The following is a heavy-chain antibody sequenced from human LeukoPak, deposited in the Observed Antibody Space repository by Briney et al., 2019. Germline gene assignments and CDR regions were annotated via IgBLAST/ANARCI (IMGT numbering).Heavy chain of an antibody. V-gene: IGHV4-34*01. CDR3: AREFGRGHLDY. Sequence: SETLSLTCAVYGGSFSGYYWSWIRQPPGKGLEWIGEINHSGSTNYNPSLKSRVTISVDTSKNQFSLKLSSVTAADTAVYYCAREFGRGHLDYWGQGTLVTVSS. CDR1: GGSFSGYY. D-gene: IGHD3-10*01. J-gene: IGHJ4*02. CDR2: INHSGST.